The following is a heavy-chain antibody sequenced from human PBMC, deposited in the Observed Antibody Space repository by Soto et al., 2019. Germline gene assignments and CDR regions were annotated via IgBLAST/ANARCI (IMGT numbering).Heavy chain of an antibody. V-gene: IGHV4-30-4*08. CDR2: IYYSGDT. CDR3: ARLGGYRIAAARFGMDV. J-gene: IGHJ6*02. CDR1: GGSIISGDYY. D-gene: IGHD6-13*01. Sequence: SETLSLTCTVSGGSIISGDYYWSWIRQPPGKGLEWIGYIYYSGDTSYNPSLKSRVTISVDTSKNQFSLKLSSVTAADTAVYYCARLGGYRIAAARFGMDVWGQGTTVTVSS.